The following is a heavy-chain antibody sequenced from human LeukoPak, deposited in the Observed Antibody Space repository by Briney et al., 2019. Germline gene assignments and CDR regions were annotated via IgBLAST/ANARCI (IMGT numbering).Heavy chain of an antibody. CDR1: GFTFSSYW. Sequence: PGGSLRLSCAASGFTFSSYWMSWVRQAPGKGLEWVANIKQDGSEKYYVDSVKGRFTISRDNAKNSLYLQMNSLRAEDTAVYYCARGARQIVPGAFDIWGQGTMVTVSS. V-gene: IGHV3-7*01. D-gene: IGHD2-2*01. J-gene: IGHJ3*02. CDR2: IKQDGSEK. CDR3: ARGARQIVPGAFDI.